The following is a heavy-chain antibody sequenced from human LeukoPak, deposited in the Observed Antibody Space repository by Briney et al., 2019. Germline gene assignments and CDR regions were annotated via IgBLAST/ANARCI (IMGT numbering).Heavy chain of an antibody. CDR2: INPNAGTT. D-gene: IGHD3-3*01. CDR3: ARGVGRIGSLRVLEWLPSRFDS. Sequence: GASVKVSCKASGYTISSYFINWLRQAPGQGPEWMGIINPNAGTTNYAQKFQGRVTLTRDTSTNTFHMELTGLTLDDTAVYFCARGVGRIGSLRVLEWLPSRFDSWGQGTLVTVSS. V-gene: IGHV1-46*01. CDR1: GYTISSYF. J-gene: IGHJ4*02.